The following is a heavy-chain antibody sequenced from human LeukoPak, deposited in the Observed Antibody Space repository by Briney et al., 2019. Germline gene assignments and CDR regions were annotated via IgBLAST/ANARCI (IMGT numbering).Heavy chain of an antibody. D-gene: IGHD2-21*02. V-gene: IGHV3-30-3*01. Sequence: GALRLSCAASGFTFSGYAMHWVRQAPGKGLEWVAVISYDGSNKYYADSVRGRFTISRDNSKNTLYLQMNSLRAEDTAVYYCARTAGLAYCGGDCDAFNIWGQGTMVTVSS. CDR3: ARTAGLAYCGGDCDAFNI. CDR1: GFTFSGYA. CDR2: ISYDGSNK. J-gene: IGHJ3*02.